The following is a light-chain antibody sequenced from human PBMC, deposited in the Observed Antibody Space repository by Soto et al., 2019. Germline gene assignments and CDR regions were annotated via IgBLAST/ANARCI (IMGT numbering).Light chain of an antibody. Sequence: DIVLTQSPATLSSFPGDRVTLSCRASQAVNTRLAWYQHRPGQAPRLLIYLASNRAAGVPARFSGSGSGTDFTLTSSDVEPEDFAVYYCHQRQSWPRTFGQGTTVDI. CDR3: HQRQSWPRT. J-gene: IGKJ1*01. CDR1: QAVNTR. V-gene: IGKV3-11*01. CDR2: LAS.